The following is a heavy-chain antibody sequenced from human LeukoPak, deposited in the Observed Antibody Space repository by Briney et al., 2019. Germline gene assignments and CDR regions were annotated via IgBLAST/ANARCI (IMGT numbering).Heavy chain of an antibody. CDR1: GYTFTSYA. CDR2: INAGNGNT. Sequence: ASVKVSCKASGYTFTSYAMHWVRQAPGQRLEWMGWINAGNGNTKYSQKFQGRVTMTRDTSISTAYMELSRLRSDDTAVYYCARDRGSGWSLDYWGQGTLVTVSS. V-gene: IGHV1-3*01. J-gene: IGHJ4*02. D-gene: IGHD6-19*01. CDR3: ARDRGSGWSLDY.